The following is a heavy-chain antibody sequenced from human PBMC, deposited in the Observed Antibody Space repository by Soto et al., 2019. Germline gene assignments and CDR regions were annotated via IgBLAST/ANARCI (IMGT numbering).Heavy chain of an antibody. Sequence: GGSLRLSCAASGFTLSNYWMTWVRQAPGKGLEWVADINKDGSQRNYVDSVKGRFTIARDNGQNSLSLQINSLRVEDTAVYYCVRELGLAYWGQGALVTVSS. V-gene: IGHV3-7*03. CDR1: GFTLSNYW. CDR3: VRELGLAY. D-gene: IGHD7-27*01. J-gene: IGHJ4*02. CDR2: INKDGSQR.